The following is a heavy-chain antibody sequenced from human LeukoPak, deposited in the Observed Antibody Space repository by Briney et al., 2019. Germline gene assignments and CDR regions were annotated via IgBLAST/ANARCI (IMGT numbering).Heavy chain of an antibody. J-gene: IGHJ4*02. V-gene: IGHV3-48*01. CDR3: ARGSFYGDYPDY. Sequence: PGGSLRLSCAASGFIFSSYNMNWVRQAPGKGLEWVSYISSRSTTIYYADSVKGRFNISRDNAKNSLYLHMNSLRVEDTGVYYCARGSFYGDYPDYWGQGTLVTVSS. CDR2: ISSRSTTI. CDR1: GFIFSSYN. D-gene: IGHD4-17*01.